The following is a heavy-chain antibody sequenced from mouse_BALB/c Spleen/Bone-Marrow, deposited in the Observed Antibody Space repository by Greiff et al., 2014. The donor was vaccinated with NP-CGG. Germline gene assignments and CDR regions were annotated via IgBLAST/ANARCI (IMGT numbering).Heavy chain of an antibody. J-gene: IGHJ4*01. CDR3: AREGNYYGSIAMDY. V-gene: IGHV1S81*02. CDR1: GYTFTSYW. D-gene: IGHD1-1*01. CDR2: INPSNGRT. Sequence: QVQLQQPGAELVKPGASVKLSCKASGYTFTSYWMHWVKQRPGQGLEWIGEINPSNGRTNYNEKFKSKATLTVDKSSSTAYMQXXXXXXXXSAXYYCAREGNYYGSIAMDYWGQGTSVTVSS.